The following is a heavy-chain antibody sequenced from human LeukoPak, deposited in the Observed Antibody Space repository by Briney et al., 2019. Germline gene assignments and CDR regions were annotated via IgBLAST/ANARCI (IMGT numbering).Heavy chain of an antibody. CDR1: GYTFTNYG. J-gene: IGHJ4*02. CDR3: TTDALAKYCYDSR. Sequence: SCKASGYTFTNYGVSWVRQAPGKGLEWVGRIKIKTDGGTTDYAAPVKGRFTISRDDSKNTLYLQMNSLKTEDTAVYYCTTDALAKYCYDSRWGQGTLVTVSS. CDR2: IKIKTDGGTT. D-gene: IGHD3-22*01. V-gene: IGHV3-15*01.